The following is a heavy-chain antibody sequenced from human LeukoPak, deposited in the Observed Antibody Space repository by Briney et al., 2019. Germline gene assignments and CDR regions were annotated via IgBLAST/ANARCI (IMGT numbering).Heavy chain of an antibody. CDR2: IYYSGST. V-gene: IGHV4-59*01. Sequence: SETLSLTCTVSGGSISSYYWSWIRQPPGKGLEWIGYIYYSGSTNYNPSLKSRVTISVDTSKNQFSLKVSSVTAADTAVYYCARGGRGIFGMVSLDYWGQGSLVTVSS. CDR3: ARGGRGIFGMVSLDY. J-gene: IGHJ4*02. D-gene: IGHD3-3*01. CDR1: GGSISSYY.